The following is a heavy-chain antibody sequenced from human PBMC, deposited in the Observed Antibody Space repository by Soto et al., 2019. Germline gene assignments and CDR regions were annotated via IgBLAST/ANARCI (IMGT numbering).Heavy chain of an antibody. D-gene: IGHD3-9*01. Sequence: GGSLRLSCAASGFTFSNAWMNWVRQAPGKGLEWVGRIKSKTDGGTTDYAAPVKGRFTISRDDSKNTLYLQMNSLKTEDTAVYYCTTPIGYYDILTGSMPLDAFDIWGQGTMVTVSS. CDR2: IKSKTDGGTT. CDR1: GFTFSNAW. J-gene: IGHJ3*02. CDR3: TTPIGYYDILTGSMPLDAFDI. V-gene: IGHV3-15*07.